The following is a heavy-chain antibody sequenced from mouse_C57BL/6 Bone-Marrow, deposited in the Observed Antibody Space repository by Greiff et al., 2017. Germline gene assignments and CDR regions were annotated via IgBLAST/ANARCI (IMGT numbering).Heavy chain of an antibody. CDR2: ISYDGSN. J-gene: IGHJ2*01. CDR1: GYSITSGYY. Sequence: ESGPGLVKPSQSLSLTCSVTGYSITSGYYWNWIRQFPGNKLEWMGYISYDGSNNYNPSLKNRISITRDTSKNQFFLKLNSVTTEETATYYCALYDGYFRFDYWGQGTTLTVSS. V-gene: IGHV3-6*01. CDR3: ALYDGYFRFDY. D-gene: IGHD2-3*01.